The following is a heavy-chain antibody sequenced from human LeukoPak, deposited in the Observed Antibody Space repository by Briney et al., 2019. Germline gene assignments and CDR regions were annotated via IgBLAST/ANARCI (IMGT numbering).Heavy chain of an antibody. CDR1: GFTFSSYS. Sequence: GGSLRLSCAASGFTFSSYSMNWVRQAPGKGLEWVAVIWSDGSIKFYGDSVKGRFTISRDNSKNTLYLQMDSLRAEDTAIYYCARDLGYAPDYWGQGTLVTVSS. CDR3: ARDLGYAPDY. D-gene: IGHD3-16*01. V-gene: IGHV3-33*08. J-gene: IGHJ4*02. CDR2: IWSDGSIK.